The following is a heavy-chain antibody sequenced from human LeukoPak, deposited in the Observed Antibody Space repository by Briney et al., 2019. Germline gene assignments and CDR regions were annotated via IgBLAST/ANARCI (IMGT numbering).Heavy chain of an antibody. CDR3: ARARIVGASFDY. D-gene: IGHD1-26*01. CDR1: GYTFTDYY. CDR2: INPNSGGT. V-gene: IGHV1-2*02. Sequence: ASVKVSCKASGYTFTDYYMHWVRQAPGQGLEWMGWINPNSGGTNYAQKFQGRVTMTRDTSISTAYMELSRLRSDDTAVYYCARARIVGASFDYWGQGTLVTVSS. J-gene: IGHJ4*02.